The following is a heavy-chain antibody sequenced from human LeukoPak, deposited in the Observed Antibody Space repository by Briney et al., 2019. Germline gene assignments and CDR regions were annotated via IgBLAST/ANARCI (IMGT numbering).Heavy chain of an antibody. V-gene: IGHV3-7*03. D-gene: IGHD3-16*01. Sequence: GGSLRLSCAASGFTFSSYWMNWARQAPGKGLEWVASINHNGNVNYYADSVKGRFTISRDNAKNSLYLQMSNLRAEDTAVYFCARGGGLDVWGQGATVTVSS. CDR2: INHNGNVN. J-gene: IGHJ6*02. CDR3: ARGGGLDV. CDR1: GFTFSSYW.